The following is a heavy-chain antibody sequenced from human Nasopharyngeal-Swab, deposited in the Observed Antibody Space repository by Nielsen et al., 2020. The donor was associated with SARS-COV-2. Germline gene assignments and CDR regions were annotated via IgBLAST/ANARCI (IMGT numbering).Heavy chain of an antibody. V-gene: IGHV1-69*13. J-gene: IGHJ6*02. CDR3: ARDPARWQQLAYYYYGMDV. CDR2: IIPIFGTA. D-gene: IGHD6-13*01. CDR1: GGTFSSYA. Sequence: SVKVSCKASGGTFSSYAISWVRQAPGQGLEWMGGIIPIFGTANYAQKFQGRVTITADESTSTAYMELSSLRSEDTAVYYCARDPARWQQLAYYYYGMDVWGQGTTVTVSS.